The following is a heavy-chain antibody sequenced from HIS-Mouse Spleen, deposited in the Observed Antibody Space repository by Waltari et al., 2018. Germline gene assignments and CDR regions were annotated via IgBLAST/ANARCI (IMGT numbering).Heavy chain of an antibody. D-gene: IGHD5-12*01. CDR3: ARERRGPGWFDP. CDR1: GFTFSSYW. Sequence: EVQLVESGGGLVQPGGSLRLSCEASGFTFSSYWTGWVRQAPGKGLEWVANIKQDGSEKYYVDSVKGRFTISRDNAKNSLYLQMNSLRAEDTAVYYCARERRGPGWFDPWGQGTLVTVSS. V-gene: IGHV3-7*01. J-gene: IGHJ5*02. CDR2: IKQDGSEK.